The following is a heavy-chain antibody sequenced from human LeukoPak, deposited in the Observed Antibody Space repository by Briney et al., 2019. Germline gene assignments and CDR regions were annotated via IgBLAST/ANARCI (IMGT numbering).Heavy chain of an antibody. D-gene: IGHD2-2*01. J-gene: IGHJ6*02. CDR2: ISAYNGNT. Sequence: ASVKVSYKASGYTFTGYYMHWVRQAPGQGLEWMGWISAYNGNTNYAQKLQGRVTMTTDTSTSTAYMELRSLRSDDTAVYYCARDHCSSTSCYFSYYYYGMDVWGQGTTVTVSS. CDR1: GYTFTGYY. CDR3: ARDHCSSTSCYFSYYYYGMDV. V-gene: IGHV1-18*04.